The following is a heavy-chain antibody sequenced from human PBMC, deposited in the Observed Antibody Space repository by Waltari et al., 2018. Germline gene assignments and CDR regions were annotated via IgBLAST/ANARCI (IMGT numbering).Heavy chain of an antibody. CDR2: IYSGGST. CDR3: ARVDFWSGQYYYGMDV. D-gene: IGHD3-3*01. CDR1: GFTVSSNY. Sequence: EVQLVESGGGLIQPGGSLRLSCAASGFTVSSNYMSWVRQAPGKGLEWVSVIYSGGSTYYADSVKGRFTISRDNSKNTLYLQMNGLRAEDTAVYYCARVDFWSGQYYYGMDVWGQGTTVTVSS. V-gene: IGHV3-53*01. J-gene: IGHJ6*02.